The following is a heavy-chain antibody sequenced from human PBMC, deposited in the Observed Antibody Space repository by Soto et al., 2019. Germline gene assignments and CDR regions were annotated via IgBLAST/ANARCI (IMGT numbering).Heavy chain of an antibody. CDR1: GGSISSYY. D-gene: IGHD4-4*01. CDR2: IYYSGST. Sequence: SETLSLTCTVSGGSISSYYWSWIRQPPGKGLEWIGYIYYSGSTNYNPSLKSRVTISVVTSKNQFSLKLSSVTAADTAVYYCAGHLLSGSNYASTDYYYYYMDVWGKGTTVTVSS. CDR3: AGHLLSGSNYASTDYYYYYMDV. V-gene: IGHV4-59*01. J-gene: IGHJ6*03.